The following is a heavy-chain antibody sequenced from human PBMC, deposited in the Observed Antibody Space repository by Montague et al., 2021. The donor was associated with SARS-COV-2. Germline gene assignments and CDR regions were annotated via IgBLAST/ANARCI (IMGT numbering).Heavy chain of an antibody. J-gene: IGHJ4*02. CDR1: GASISTGIYY. Sequence: TLSLTCTVSGASISTGIYYWSWIRQPAGKGLEWIGRILTTGHTDYTSSLESRVFMSVDTSTNQFSLSLTSLTAADTAVYFCARFGSGTLEFDLWGQGTLVTVSS. CDR2: ILTTGHT. CDR3: ARFGSGTLEFDL. D-gene: IGHD1-26*01. V-gene: IGHV4-61*02.